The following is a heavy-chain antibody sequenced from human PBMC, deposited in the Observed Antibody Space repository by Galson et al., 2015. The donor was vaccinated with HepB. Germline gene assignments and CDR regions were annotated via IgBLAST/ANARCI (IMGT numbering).Heavy chain of an antibody. CDR2: IVVGSGNT. D-gene: IGHD5-12*01. V-gene: IGHV1-58*01. Sequence: SVKVSCKASGFTFTSSAVQWVRQARGQRLEWIGWIVVGSGNTNYAQKFQERVTITRDMSTSTAYMELSSLRSEDTAVYYCAADVAAWYSDYDAFDYWGQGTLVTVSS. J-gene: IGHJ4*02. CDR1: GFTFTSSA. CDR3: AADVAAWYSDYDAFDY.